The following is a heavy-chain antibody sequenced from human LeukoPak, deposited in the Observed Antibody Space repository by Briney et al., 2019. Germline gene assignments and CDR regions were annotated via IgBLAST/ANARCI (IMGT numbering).Heavy chain of an antibody. CDR1: GYTFTGYY. CDR3: ARGRGTVVTTTDYYYYYGMDV. J-gene: IGHJ6*02. CDR2: INPNSGGT. D-gene: IGHD4-23*01. Sequence: ASVTVSCKASGYTFTGYYMHWVRQAPGQGLEWMGRINPNSGGTNYAQKLQGRVTMTRDTSISTAYMELSRLRSDDTAVYYCARGRGTVVTTTDYYYYYGMDVWGQGTTVTVSS. V-gene: IGHV1-2*06.